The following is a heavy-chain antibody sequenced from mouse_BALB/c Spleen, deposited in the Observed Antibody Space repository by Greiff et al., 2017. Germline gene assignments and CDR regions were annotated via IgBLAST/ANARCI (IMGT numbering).Heavy chain of an antibody. CDR2: IWSGGST. CDR3: ARSGLMITYYYAMDY. V-gene: IGHV2-2*02. Sequence: QVQLKQSGPGPVQPSQSLSITCTVSGFSLTSYGVHWVRQSPGKGLEWLGVIWSGGSTDYNAAFISRLSISKDNSKSQVFFKMNSLQANDTAIYYCARSGLMITYYYAMDYWGQGTSVTVSS. CDR1: GFSLTSYG. D-gene: IGHD2-4*01. J-gene: IGHJ4*01.